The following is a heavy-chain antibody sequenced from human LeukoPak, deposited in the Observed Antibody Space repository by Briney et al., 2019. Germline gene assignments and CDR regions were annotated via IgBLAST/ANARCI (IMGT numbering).Heavy chain of an antibody. D-gene: IGHD3-10*01. J-gene: IGHJ4*02. CDR1: GYTFTSYD. Sequence: GASVKVSCKASGYTFTSYDINWVRQATGQGLEWMGWMNPNNGNTDYAQKFQGRVTLTRNTSISTAYMELSSLRSEDTAVYYCARNDYYGSGSYYDDYWGQGTLVTVSS. V-gene: IGHV1-8*01. CDR2: MNPNNGNT. CDR3: ARNDYYGSGSYYDDY.